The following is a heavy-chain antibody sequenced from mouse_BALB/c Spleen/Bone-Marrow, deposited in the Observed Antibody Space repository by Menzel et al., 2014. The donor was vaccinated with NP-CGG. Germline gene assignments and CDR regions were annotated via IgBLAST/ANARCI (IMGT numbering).Heavy chain of an antibody. D-gene: IGHD4-1*01. CDR2: INPSNGGT. CDR1: GYTFTSYY. V-gene: IGHV1S81*02. J-gene: IGHJ2*01. CDR3: TRGRTWDFDY. Sequence: QVQLKESGAELVKPGASVKLSCKASGYTFTSYYMYWVKQRPGQGLEWIGEINPSNGGTNFNEKFKSRATLTVDKSSSTAYMQLSSLTSEDSAVYYCTRGRTWDFDYWRQGTTLTVSS.